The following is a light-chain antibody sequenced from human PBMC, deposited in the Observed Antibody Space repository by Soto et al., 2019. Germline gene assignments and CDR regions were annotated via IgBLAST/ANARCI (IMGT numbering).Light chain of an antibody. CDR2: DAS. CDR3: HQYANWPQT. Sequence: EVVVTQSPSTLSVSQGERVTLSCRASQSVRSSYLAWYQQKPGQAPRLLIYDASNRATGIPARFSGSGSGTEFTLTISSLQSEDFALYYCHQYANWPQTFGQVALLE. CDR1: QSVRSSY. J-gene: IGKJ5*01. V-gene: IGKV3-15*01.